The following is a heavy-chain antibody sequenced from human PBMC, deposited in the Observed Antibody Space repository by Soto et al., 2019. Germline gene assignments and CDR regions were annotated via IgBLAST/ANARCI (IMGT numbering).Heavy chain of an antibody. CDR1: GFTFSFYP. CDR3: AEAGSSSWYFARCWFDP. J-gene: IGHJ5*02. CDR2: ISSTAGTI. V-gene: IGHV3-23*01. Sequence: GGSLRLSCAASGFTFSFYPMSWVRQAPGKGLEWVAGISSTAGTIYYADPVKGRFTISRDNSKNTLYLQMDSLRAEDTAVYYCAEAGSSSWYFARCWFDPWGQGTLVTVSS. D-gene: IGHD6-13*01.